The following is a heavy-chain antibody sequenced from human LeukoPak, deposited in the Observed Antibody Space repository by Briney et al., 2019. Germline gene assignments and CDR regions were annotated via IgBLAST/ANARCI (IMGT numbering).Heavy chain of an antibody. Sequence: GGSLRLSCVASGFTFTKCAMSWIRQAPGKGLEWVAIITATGDTAYYADSVKGRFTISRDNAKNSLYLQMNSLRAEDTAVYYCAKEVADDFWSGFGAFDIWGQGTMVTVSS. CDR1: GFTFTKCA. CDR3: AKEVADDFWSGFGAFDI. CDR2: ITATGDTA. V-gene: IGHV3-23*01. J-gene: IGHJ3*02. D-gene: IGHD3-3*01.